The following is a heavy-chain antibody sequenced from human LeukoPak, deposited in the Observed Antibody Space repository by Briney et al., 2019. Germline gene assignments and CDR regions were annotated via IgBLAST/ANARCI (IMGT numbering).Heavy chain of an antibody. Sequence: PGRSLRPSCAASGFTFSSYGMHWVRQAPGKGLEWVAVISYDGSNKYYADSVKGRFTISRDNSKNTLYLQMNSLRAEDTAVYYCAKGMWAFGGVIVYDYWGQGTLVTVSS. CDR1: GFTFSSYG. CDR2: ISYDGSNK. D-gene: IGHD3-16*02. CDR3: AKGMWAFGGVIVYDY. V-gene: IGHV3-30*18. J-gene: IGHJ4*02.